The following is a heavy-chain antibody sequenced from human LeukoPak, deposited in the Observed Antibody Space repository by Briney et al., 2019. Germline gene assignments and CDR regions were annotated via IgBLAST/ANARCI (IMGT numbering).Heavy chain of an antibody. V-gene: IGHV4-59*01. J-gene: IGHJ6*02. CDR1: GGSISSYY. Sequence: SETLSLTCTVSGGSISSYYWSWIRQPPGEGLEWIGYIYYSGSTNYNPSLKSRVTISVDTSQNQFSLKLSSVTAADTAVYYCARDRIVVVPAAGTDYYYYYGMDVWGQGTTVTVSS. CDR3: ARDRIVVVPAAGTDYYYYYGMDV. CDR2: IYYSGST. D-gene: IGHD2-2*01.